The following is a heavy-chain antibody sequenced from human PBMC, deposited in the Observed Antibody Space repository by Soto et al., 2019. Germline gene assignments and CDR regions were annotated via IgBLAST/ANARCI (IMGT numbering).Heavy chain of an antibody. D-gene: IGHD2-2*01. Sequence: QVQLVQSGAEVKKPGSSVKVSCKASGGTFSSYAISWVRQAPGQGLEWMGGILPIFGTANYAQKFQGRVTITAADSRSTAYMELSRLRSEDTAVYYCARHGPAAGYYYGMDGWGKGTTVTVSS. CDR2: ILPIFGTA. J-gene: IGHJ6*04. V-gene: IGHV1-69*12. CDR1: GGTFSSYA. CDR3: ARHGPAAGYYYGMDG.